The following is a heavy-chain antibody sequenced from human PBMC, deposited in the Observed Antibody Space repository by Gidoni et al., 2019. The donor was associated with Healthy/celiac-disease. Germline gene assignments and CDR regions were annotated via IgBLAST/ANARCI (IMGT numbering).Heavy chain of an antibody. V-gene: IGHV3-48*02. D-gene: IGHD3-22*01. J-gene: IGHJ3*02. CDR3: ARDRVPLYDSDAFDI. Sequence: EVQLVESGGGLVQPGGSLRLSCAASGFTFSSYSMNWVRQAPGKGLEWVAYISSSSITIYYADSVKGRFTISRDNAKNSLYLQMNSLRDEDTAVYYCARDRVPLYDSDAFDIWGQGTMVTVSS. CDR2: ISSSSITI. CDR1: GFTFSSYS.